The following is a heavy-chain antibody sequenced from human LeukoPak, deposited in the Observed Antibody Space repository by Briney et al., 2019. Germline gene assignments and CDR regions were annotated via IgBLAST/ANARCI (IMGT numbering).Heavy chain of an antibody. CDR2: IKRKTDGGTT. D-gene: IGHD3-22*01. CDR1: GFTFSNTW. J-gene: IGHJ4*02. V-gene: IGHV3-15*01. CDR3: ATDHCHDSCGGGVSYFFDY. Sequence: GGSLRLSCVASGFTFSNTWMSWVRQAPGKGLEWVGRIKRKTDGGTTDYAAAVRDRFTISRDDSKNTLYLQMDSLKTEDTAVYYCATDHCHDSCGGGVSYFFDYWGQGTLVTVSS.